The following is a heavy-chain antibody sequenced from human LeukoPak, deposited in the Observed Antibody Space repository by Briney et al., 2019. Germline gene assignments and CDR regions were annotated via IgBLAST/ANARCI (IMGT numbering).Heavy chain of an antibody. CDR3: ARAGIVGATTEGEFDY. CDR2: MNPNSGNT. J-gene: IGHJ4*02. D-gene: IGHD1-26*01. V-gene: IGHV1-8*01. Sequence: ASVKVSCKASGYTFTSYDINWVRQATGQGLEWMGWMNPNSGNTGYAQKFQGRVTMTRNTSISTAYMELSSLRSEDTAVYYCARAGIVGATTEGEFDYWGQGTLVTVSS. CDR1: GYTFTSYD.